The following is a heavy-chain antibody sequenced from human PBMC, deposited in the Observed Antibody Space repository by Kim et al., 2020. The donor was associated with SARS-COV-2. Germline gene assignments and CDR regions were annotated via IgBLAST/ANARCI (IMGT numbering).Heavy chain of an antibody. CDR3: ARGPIPSGHSDY. Sequence: NHNPSLKSRVTISVDTSKNQFSLKVNFVTAADTAVYECARGPIPSGHSDYWGQGILVTVSS. V-gene: IGHV4-34*01. J-gene: IGHJ4*02. D-gene: IGHD3-22*01.